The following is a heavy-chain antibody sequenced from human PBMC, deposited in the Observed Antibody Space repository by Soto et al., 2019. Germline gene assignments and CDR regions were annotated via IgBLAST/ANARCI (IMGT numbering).Heavy chain of an antibody. CDR2: ISAPSGKT. V-gene: IGHV1-18*01. CDR3: ARRGYDTSGYFFDY. Sequence: QVQLVQSGAAVKESGASVKVSCKASGYIFTSYGISWVRQAPGEGLEWMGWISAPSGKTIYAEKVQGRVTMTTETSTSTAYMELRSLRSDDTAVYYCARRGYDTSGYFFDYWGQGTLVTVSS. CDR1: GYIFTSYG. J-gene: IGHJ4*02. D-gene: IGHD3-22*01.